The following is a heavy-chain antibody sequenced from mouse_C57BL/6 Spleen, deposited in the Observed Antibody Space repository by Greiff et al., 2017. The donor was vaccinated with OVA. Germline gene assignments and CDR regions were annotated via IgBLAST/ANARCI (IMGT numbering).Heavy chain of an antibody. D-gene: IGHD2-1*01. CDR2: INPNNGGT. CDR1: GYTFTDYN. J-gene: IGHJ2*01. V-gene: IGHV1-18*01. Sequence: EVQLQQSGPELVKPGASVKIPCKASGYTFTDYNMDWVKQSPGQSLEWIGDINPNNGGTNYNQKFKGKATLTVDKSSSTAYMELRSLTSEDTAVFYCARRENYYGNPFGYWGQGTTLTVSS. CDR3: ARRENYYGNPFGY.